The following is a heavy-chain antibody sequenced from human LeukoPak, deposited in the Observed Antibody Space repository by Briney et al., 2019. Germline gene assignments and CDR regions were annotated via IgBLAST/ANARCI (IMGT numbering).Heavy chain of an antibody. J-gene: IGHJ4*02. Sequence: PGGSLRLSCAASGFTVSSNYMSWVRQAPGKGLEWVSVIYSGGSTFYADSVKGRFTISRDNSKNTLYLQMNSLRAEDTAVYYCARSPSKGAHDSSGYYPHWGQGTLVTVSS. CDR1: GFTVSSNY. V-gene: IGHV3-66*01. D-gene: IGHD3-22*01. CDR2: IYSGGST. CDR3: ARSPSKGAHDSSGYYPH.